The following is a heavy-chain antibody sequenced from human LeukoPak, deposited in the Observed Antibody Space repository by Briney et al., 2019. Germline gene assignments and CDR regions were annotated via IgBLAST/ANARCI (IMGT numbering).Heavy chain of an antibody. J-gene: IGHJ4*02. V-gene: IGHV4-34*01. Sequence: NPSETLSLTCAVYGGSFIGYYWSWIRQPPWKGLEWIGGINHSGSTNYNPSLKSRVTISVDTSKNQFSLKLSSVTAADTAVYYCARTKSLSYGSHFDYWGQGTLVTVSS. CDR3: ARTKSLSYGSHFDY. CDR2: INHSGST. CDR1: GGSFIGYY. D-gene: IGHD5-18*01.